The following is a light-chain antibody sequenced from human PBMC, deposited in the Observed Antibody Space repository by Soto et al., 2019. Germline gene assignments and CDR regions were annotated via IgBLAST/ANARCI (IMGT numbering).Light chain of an antibody. J-gene: IGLJ3*02. CDR2: SNN. V-gene: IGLV1-44*01. CDR1: SSNIGSNT. Sequence: QSVLTQPPSASGTPGQRVTISCSGSSSNIGSNTVNWYQQLPGTAPKHLIFSNNQRPSGVPDRFSGSKSGTSASLAISGLQPGDEADYYCAAWDDSLSWVFGGGTQRTVL. CDR3: AAWDDSLSWV.